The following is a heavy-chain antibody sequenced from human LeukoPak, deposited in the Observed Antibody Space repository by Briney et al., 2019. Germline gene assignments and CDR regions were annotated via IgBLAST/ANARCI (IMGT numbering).Heavy chain of an antibody. V-gene: IGHV4-4*09. CDR3: ATSNDAKIAPFDH. J-gene: IGHJ4*02. Sequence: SETLSLTCTVSGVSMSAYQWSWVRQSPEKGLEWIGCINTKGEASYNPSLKSRVTTSVDTSKSQFSLRLTSVTAADTAVYYCATSNDAKIAPFDHWGQGAPVTVSS. CDR1: GVSMSAYQ. D-gene: IGHD2-21*01. CDR2: INTKGEA.